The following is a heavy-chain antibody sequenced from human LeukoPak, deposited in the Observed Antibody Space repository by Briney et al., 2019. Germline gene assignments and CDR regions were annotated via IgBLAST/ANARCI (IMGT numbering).Heavy chain of an antibody. D-gene: IGHD3-10*01. J-gene: IGHJ3*02. Sequence: GGSLRLSCAASGFTFSSYGMTWVRQAPGKGLEWVSYISSSSSTIYYADSVKGRFTISRDNAKNSLYLQMDSLRAEDTAVYYCARDILLWFGELLPAFDIWGQGTMVTVSS. CDR1: GFTFSSYG. V-gene: IGHV3-48*01. CDR3: ARDILLWFGELLPAFDI. CDR2: ISSSSSTI.